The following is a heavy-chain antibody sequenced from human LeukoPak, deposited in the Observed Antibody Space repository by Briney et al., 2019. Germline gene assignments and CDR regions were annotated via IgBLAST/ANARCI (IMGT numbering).Heavy chain of an antibody. CDR2: ISAYNGNT. CDR1: GYTFTIYG. J-gene: IGHJ5*02. D-gene: IGHD3-9*01. CDR3: ARDPTVARDILTGYYKFRWFDP. V-gene: IGHV1-18*01. Sequence: ASVKVSCKASGYTFTIYGISWVRQAPGQGLEWMGWISAYNGNTNYVQKLQGRVTMTTDTSTSTAYMELRSLRSDDTAVYYCARDPTVARDILTGYYKFRWFDPWGQGTLVTVSS.